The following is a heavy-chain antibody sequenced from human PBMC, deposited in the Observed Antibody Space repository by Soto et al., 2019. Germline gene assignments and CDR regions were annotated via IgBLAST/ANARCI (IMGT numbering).Heavy chain of an antibody. V-gene: IGHV1-18*01. CDR2: ISAYNGNT. Sequence: QVQLVQSGAEVKKPGASVKVSCKASGYTFTSYGISWVRQAPGQGLEWMGWISAYNGNTNYAQKLQGRVTMTTDTSTSTAYMELRSLRSDDTAVYYCARDPSYCSGGSCYSNPSCVYWGQGPLVTVSS. CDR3: ARDPSYCSGGSCYSNPSCVY. D-gene: IGHD2-15*01. CDR1: GYTFTSYG. J-gene: IGHJ4*02.